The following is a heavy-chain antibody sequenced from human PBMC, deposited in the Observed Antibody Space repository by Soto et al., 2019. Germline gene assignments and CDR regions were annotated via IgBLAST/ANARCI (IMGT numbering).Heavy chain of an antibody. CDR1: GNTFTYRY. J-gene: IGHJ4*02. Sequence: QMQLVQSGAEVKKTGSTVTVSCQALGNTFTYRYLHWVRQALGQALELIGWITPFRGDGHHAQKFQERVTITKNRSINTAYMRMSSLGSEDTAIYYCATGGAGSGPFTWELPDHWGQGTLVTVSS. CDR2: ITPFRGDG. D-gene: IGHD1-26*01. CDR3: ATGGAGSGPFTWELPDH. V-gene: IGHV1-45*02.